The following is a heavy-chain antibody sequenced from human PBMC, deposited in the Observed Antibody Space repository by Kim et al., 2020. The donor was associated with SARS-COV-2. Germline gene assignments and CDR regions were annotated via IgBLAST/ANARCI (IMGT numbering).Heavy chain of an antibody. CDR2: INHSGST. CDR1: GGSFSGYY. Sequence: SETLSLTCAVYGGSFSGYYWSWIRQPPGKGLEWIGEINHSGSTNYNPSLKSRVTISVDTSKNQFSLKLSSVTAADTAVYYCATENSGLRLAYFDYWGQGTLVTVSS. J-gene: IGHJ4*02. V-gene: IGHV4-34*01. D-gene: IGHD5-12*01. CDR3: ATENSGLRLAYFDY.